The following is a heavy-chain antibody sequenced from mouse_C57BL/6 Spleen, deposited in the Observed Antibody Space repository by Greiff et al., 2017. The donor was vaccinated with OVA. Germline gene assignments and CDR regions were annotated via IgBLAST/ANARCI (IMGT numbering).Heavy chain of an antibody. V-gene: IGHV1-50*01. CDR2: IDPSDSYT. CDR1: GYTFTSYW. CDR3: AGSDAIDY. J-gene: IGHJ4*01. D-gene: IGHD1-1*01. Sequence: QVQLQQPGAELVKPGASVKLSCKASGYTFTSYWMQWVKQRPGQGLEWIGEIDPSDSYTTYNQKFKGKATLTVDTSSSTAYMQLSSLTSEDSAVYYCAGSDAIDYWGQGTSVTVSS.